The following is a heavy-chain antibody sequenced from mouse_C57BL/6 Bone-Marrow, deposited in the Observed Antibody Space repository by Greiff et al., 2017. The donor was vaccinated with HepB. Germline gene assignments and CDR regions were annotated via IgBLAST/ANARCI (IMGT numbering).Heavy chain of an antibody. V-gene: IGHV2-9-1*01. CDR3: ARNRRQLRLRGAMDY. CDR2: IWTGGGT. Sequence: QVQLQQSGPGLVAPSQSLSITCTVSGFSFTSYAISWVRQPPGKGLEWLGVIWTGGGTNYNSALKSRLSISKDNSKSQVFLKMNSLQTDDTARYYCARNRRQLRLRGAMDYWGQGTSVTVSS. J-gene: IGHJ4*01. D-gene: IGHD3-2*02. CDR1: GFSFTSYA.